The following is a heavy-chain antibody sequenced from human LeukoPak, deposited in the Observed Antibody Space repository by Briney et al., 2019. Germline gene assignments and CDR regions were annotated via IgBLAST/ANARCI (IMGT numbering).Heavy chain of an antibody. CDR1: GDSVSRNSAA. Sequence: KASQTLSLTCAISGDSVSRNSAAWNWIRQSPSRGLEWLGRTYYRSKWYNDYAVSVKSRITINPDTSKNQFSLQLNSVTPEDTAVYYCAREPRGYDSSGYPHLAWWFDPWGQGTLVTVSS. V-gene: IGHV6-1*01. CDR3: AREPRGYDSSGYPHLAWWFDP. D-gene: IGHD3-22*01. J-gene: IGHJ5*02. CDR2: TYYRSKWYN.